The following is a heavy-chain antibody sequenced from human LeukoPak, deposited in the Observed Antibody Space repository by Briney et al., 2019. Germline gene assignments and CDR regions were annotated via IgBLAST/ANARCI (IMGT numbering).Heavy chain of an antibody. J-gene: IGHJ4*02. CDR1: GGSVSSSSYY. V-gene: IGHV4-39*07. Sequence: SETLSLTCTVSGGSVSSSSYYRGWIRQPPGKGLEWIGYIYHSGSTYYNPSLKSRVTISVDRSKNQFSLKLSSVTAADTAVYYCARKLVYSSSSIDYWGQGTLVTVSS. D-gene: IGHD6-13*01. CDR2: IYHSGST. CDR3: ARKLVYSSSSIDY.